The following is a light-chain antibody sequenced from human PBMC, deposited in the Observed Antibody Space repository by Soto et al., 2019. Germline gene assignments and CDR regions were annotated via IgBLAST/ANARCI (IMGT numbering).Light chain of an antibody. V-gene: IGLV2-14*03. CDR2: DVS. J-gene: IGLJ1*01. CDR1: SSDVGFSNY. CDR3: SSFTSSDTDV. Sequence: QSVLTQPASVSGSPGQSITVSCTGASSDVGFSNYIFWCQQHPGKAPKLIISDVSNRPSGVSNRFSGSKSANTASLTISGLQAEDEADYYCSSFTSSDTDVFGSGTKVTVL.